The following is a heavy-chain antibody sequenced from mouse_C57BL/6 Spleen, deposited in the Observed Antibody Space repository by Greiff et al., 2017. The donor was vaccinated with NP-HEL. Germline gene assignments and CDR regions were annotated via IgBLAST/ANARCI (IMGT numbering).Heavy chain of an antibody. D-gene: IGHD1-1*01. V-gene: IGHV10-3*01. J-gene: IGHJ2*01. CDR1: GFTFNTYA. Sequence: EVKLVESGGGLVQPKGSLKLSCAASGFTFNTYAMHWVRQAPGKGLEWVARIRSKSSNYATYYADSVKDRFTISRDDSQSMLYLQMNNLKTEDTAMYYCVREYSPNYYGSSLYYFDYWGQGTTLTVAS. CDR3: VREYSPNYYGSSLYYFDY. CDR2: IRSKSSNYAT.